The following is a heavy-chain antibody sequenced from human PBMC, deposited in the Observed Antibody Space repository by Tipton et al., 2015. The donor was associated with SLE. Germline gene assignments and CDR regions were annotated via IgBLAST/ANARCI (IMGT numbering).Heavy chain of an antibody. Sequence: TLSLTCTVSGASIGDTGYLWGWVRQPPGKGLEWSGSTFYTGRTYSNPSLKSRVTISVDTSKNHFSLTLHSLTAADTAVYYCARHYGDYIMSYFDSWGQGTLVTVSS. CDR1: GASIGDTGYL. V-gene: IGHV4-39*07. J-gene: IGHJ4*02. CDR3: ARHYGDYIMSYFDS. CDR2: TFYTGRT. D-gene: IGHD4-17*01.